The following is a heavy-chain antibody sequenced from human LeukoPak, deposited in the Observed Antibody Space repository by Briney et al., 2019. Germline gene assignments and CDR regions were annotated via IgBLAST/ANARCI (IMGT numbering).Heavy chain of an antibody. J-gene: IGHJ4*02. Sequence: GGSLRLSCAASGFTVSSNYMSWVRQAPGKGLEWVAFIRYDGSNKYYADSVKGRFTISRDNSKNTLYLQMNSLRAEDTAVYYCAEVPAANYWGQGTLVTVSS. D-gene: IGHD2-2*01. CDR1: GFTVSSNY. CDR3: AEVPAANY. V-gene: IGHV3-30*02. CDR2: IRYDGSNK.